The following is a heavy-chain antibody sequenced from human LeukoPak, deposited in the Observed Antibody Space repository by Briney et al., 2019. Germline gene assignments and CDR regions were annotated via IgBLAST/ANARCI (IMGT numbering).Heavy chain of an antibody. J-gene: IGHJ4*02. V-gene: IGHV4-34*01. CDR2: INHSGSA. CDR1: GGSFSGYY. Sequence: SETLSLTCAVSGGSFSGYYWTWIRQPPGKGLEWIGEINHSGSANYNPSLKSRVTISVDTSKNQFSLKLSSVTAADTAVYYCARHRAPYYYDSSGYKDWGQGTLVTVSS. CDR3: ARHRAPYYYDSSGYKD. D-gene: IGHD3-22*01.